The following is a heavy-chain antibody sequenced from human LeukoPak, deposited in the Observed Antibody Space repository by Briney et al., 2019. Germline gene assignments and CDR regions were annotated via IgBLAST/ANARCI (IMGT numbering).Heavy chain of an antibody. CDR3: AKDLAYSSSWYRLDS. J-gene: IGHJ5*01. Sequence: GGSLRLSCAASGFTFSSYSMNWVRQAPGKGPEWVSSISSSSTYIYYADSVKGRFTISRDNSKNTLYLQMNSLRAEDTAVYYCAKDLAYSSSWYRLDSWGQGTLVTVSS. V-gene: IGHV3-21*04. CDR2: ISSSSTYI. D-gene: IGHD6-13*01. CDR1: GFTFSSYS.